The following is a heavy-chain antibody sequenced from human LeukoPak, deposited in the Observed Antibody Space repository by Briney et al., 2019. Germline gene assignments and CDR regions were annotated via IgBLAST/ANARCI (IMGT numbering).Heavy chain of an antibody. V-gene: IGHV1-2*02. CDR3: ARGGSRSSGAFDI. D-gene: IGHD6-13*01. J-gene: IGHJ3*02. CDR2: INPNNGGT. CDR1: GYTFTGYY. Sequence: ASVTVSCKASGYTFTGYYLHWVRQAPGQGLEWVVWINPNNGGTNYAQTFQGRVTMTRDTSISTAYMELSRLRFDDTAVYYCARGGSRSSGAFDIWGQGTMVTASS.